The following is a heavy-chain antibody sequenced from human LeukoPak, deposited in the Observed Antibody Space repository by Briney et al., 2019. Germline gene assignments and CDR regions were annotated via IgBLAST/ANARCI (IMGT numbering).Heavy chain of an antibody. Sequence: ASVKVSCKASGYIFTSYPIHWVRQAPGQRLEWMGWINTGNGNTKYSQRFEGRVTVTTDTSAAAAYMELSSLRSEDTAVYYCARDRAMADYWGQGTLVTVSS. V-gene: IGHV1-3*04. CDR2: INTGNGNT. CDR1: GYIFTSYP. J-gene: IGHJ4*02. D-gene: IGHD5-18*01. CDR3: ARDRAMADY.